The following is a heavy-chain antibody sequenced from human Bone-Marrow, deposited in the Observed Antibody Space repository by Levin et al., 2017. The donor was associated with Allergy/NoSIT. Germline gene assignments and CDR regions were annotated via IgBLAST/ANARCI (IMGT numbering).Heavy chain of an antibody. CDR1: GYTFTGYY. CDR3: ARSVVLGPYNWFDP. J-gene: IGHJ5*02. V-gene: IGHV1-2*06. CDR2: INPNSGGT. Sequence: GASVKVSCKASGYTFTGYYMHWVRQAPGQGLEWMGRINPNSGGTNYAQKFQGRVTMTRDTSTRTAYMELSRLRSDDTAVYYRARSVVLGPYNWFDPWRQGTLVTVSS. D-gene: IGHD7-27*01.